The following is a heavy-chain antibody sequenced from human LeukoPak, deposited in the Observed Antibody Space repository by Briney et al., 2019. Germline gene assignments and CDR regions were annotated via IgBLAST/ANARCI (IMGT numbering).Heavy chain of an antibody. D-gene: IGHD1-26*01. CDR1: GYTFSSHG. CDR3: AKDLVGATPYYYYYYMDV. V-gene: IGHV3-30*02. J-gene: IGHJ6*03. CDR2: IRYDGSNK. Sequence: GGSLRLSCAASGYTFSSHGMHWVRQAPGKGLKWVAFIRYDGSNKYYADSVKGRFTISRDNSKNTLYLQMNSLRAEDTAVYYCAKDLVGATPYYYYYYMDVWGKGTTVTVSS.